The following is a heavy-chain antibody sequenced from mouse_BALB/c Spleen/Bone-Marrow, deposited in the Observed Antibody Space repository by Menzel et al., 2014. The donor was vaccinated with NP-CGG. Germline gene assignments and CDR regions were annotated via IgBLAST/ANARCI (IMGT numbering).Heavy chain of an antibody. Sequence: EVKLVESGGDLVKPGGSLKLSCAASGFTFSSYGMSWVRQTPDKRLEWVATISSGGSYTYYPDSVKGRFTISRDNAKNTLYLQMSSLKSEDTAMYYCARDGYYGSWFAYWGQGTLVTVSA. D-gene: IGHD2-3*01. CDR3: ARDGYYGSWFAY. V-gene: IGHV5-6*02. CDR2: ISSGGSYT. J-gene: IGHJ3*01. CDR1: GFTFSSYG.